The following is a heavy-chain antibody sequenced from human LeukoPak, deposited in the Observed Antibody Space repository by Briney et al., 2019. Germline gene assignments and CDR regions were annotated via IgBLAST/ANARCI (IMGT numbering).Heavy chain of an antibody. CDR1: GGSISSGSYY. D-gene: IGHD2-21*01. V-gene: IGHV4-61*02. Sequence: KPSEALSLTCTVSGGSISSGSYYWSWIRQPAGKGLEWIGCIYTSGSTNYNPSLKSRVTISVDTSKNQFSLKLSSVTAADTAVYYCARFSLWSAFDYWGQGTLVTVSS. J-gene: IGHJ4*02. CDR2: IYTSGST. CDR3: ARFSLWSAFDY.